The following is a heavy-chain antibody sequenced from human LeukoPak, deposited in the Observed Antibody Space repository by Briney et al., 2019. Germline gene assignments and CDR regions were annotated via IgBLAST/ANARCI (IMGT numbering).Heavy chain of an antibody. V-gene: IGHV3-23*01. CDR2: ISGSGDST. D-gene: IGHD5-12*01. J-gene: IGHJ6*02. Sequence: GGSLRLSCAASGFTFRSFAVSWVRQAPGKGLEWVSVISGSGDSTYYADSVKGRFTISRDNSKNTLYLQMIDLRAEDTAVYFCAKPLYYSGYDLILYYYYGMDVWGQGTTVTVSS. CDR3: AKPLYYSGYDLILYYYYGMDV. CDR1: GFTFRSFA.